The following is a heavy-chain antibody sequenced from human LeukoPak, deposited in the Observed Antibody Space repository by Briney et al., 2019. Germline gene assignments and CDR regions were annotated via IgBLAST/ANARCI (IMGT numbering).Heavy chain of an antibody. CDR3: ARKYSSSWYYYMDV. J-gene: IGHJ6*03. CDR1: GGSISSHY. D-gene: IGHD6-6*01. Sequence: SETPSLTCTVSGGSISSHYWSWIRQPPGKGLEWIGYIYYSGSTNYNPSLKSRVTISVDTSKNQFSLKLSSVTAADTAVYYCARKYSSSWYYYMDVWGRGTTVTVSS. V-gene: IGHV4-59*11. CDR2: IYYSGST.